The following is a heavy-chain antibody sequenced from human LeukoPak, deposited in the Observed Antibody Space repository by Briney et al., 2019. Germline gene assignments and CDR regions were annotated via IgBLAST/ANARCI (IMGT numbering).Heavy chain of an antibody. D-gene: IGHD2-15*01. CDR2: LNHNTSDT. J-gene: IGHJ5*02. Sequence: GASVKLSCKPSGYNFTHYHIHWVRQAPGQGLEWIGSLNHNTSDTLQAHKVQGRVTMTSDNSLTMVYMELRSLRFDDTAVYYCPRDPDSGLDLWGQGTLVTVSS. CDR3: PRDPDSGLDL. V-gene: IGHV1-2*02. CDR1: GYNFTHYH.